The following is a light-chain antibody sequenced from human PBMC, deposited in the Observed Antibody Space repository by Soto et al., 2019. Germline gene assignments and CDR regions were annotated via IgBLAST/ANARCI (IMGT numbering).Light chain of an antibody. CDR1: HNIATY. CDR2: AAS. CDR3: LQSYISPHT. J-gene: IGKJ2*01. Sequence: DVQMTQSPSSLSASVGDRVTVTCRTGHNIATYLNWYQEKPGKAPRLLIYAASSLQDGVPSRFSGSGSGTEFTLTISGLEPEDFATYYCLQSYISPHTFGQATKIDIK. V-gene: IGKV1-39*01.